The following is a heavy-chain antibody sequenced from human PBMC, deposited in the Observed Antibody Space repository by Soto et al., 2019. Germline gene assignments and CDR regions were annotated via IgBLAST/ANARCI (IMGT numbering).Heavy chain of an antibody. Sequence: PGGSLRLSCSASGFTFSSYAMHWVRQAPGKGLEYVSAISSNGGSTYYADSVKGRFTISRDNSKNTLYPQMSSLRAEDTAVYYCVKMGASGSYGFDYWGQGTLVTVSS. CDR2: ISSNGGST. CDR1: GFTFSSYA. D-gene: IGHD1-26*01. V-gene: IGHV3-64D*06. CDR3: VKMGASGSYGFDY. J-gene: IGHJ4*02.